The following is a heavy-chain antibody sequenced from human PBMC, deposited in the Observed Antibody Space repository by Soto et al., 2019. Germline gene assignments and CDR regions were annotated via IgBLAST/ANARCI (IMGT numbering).Heavy chain of an antibody. D-gene: IGHD3-22*01. J-gene: IGHJ4*02. CDR2: IAYHGGNQ. CDR1: GFTFSSYA. CDR3: ARGADYYDTSGSWTFDN. Sequence: QVQLVESGGGVVQPGGSLRLSCAASGFTFSSYAMHWVRQAPGKGLEWVALIAYHGGNQYYADSVKGRFTISRDNSKNTLWLQMNSLSADDTAVYYCARGADYYDTSGSWTFDNWGQGTVVTVSS. V-gene: IGHV3-30-3*01.